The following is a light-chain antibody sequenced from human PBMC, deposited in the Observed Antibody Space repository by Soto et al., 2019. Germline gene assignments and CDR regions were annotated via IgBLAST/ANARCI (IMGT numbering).Light chain of an antibody. CDR3: QQYTGAPLT. CDR1: QSVSSN. V-gene: IGKV3-15*01. J-gene: IGKJ1*01. CDR2: ATS. Sequence: EIVMTQSPATLSVSPGERASLSCRASQSVSSNLAWYQQKPGQTPRLLIYATSTRATGIPARFSGSGSGTEFTLTISSLQSEDFAVYYCQQYTGAPLTFGQGTKV.